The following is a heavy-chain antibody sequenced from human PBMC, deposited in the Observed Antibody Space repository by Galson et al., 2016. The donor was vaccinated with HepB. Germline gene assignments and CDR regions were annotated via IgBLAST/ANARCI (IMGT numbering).Heavy chain of an antibody. CDR3: ETDDSSGLTSQH. CDR1: GYSFTSYW. V-gene: IGHV5-10-1*01. CDR2: INPSDSYT. D-gene: IGHD3-22*01. Sequence: QSGAEVKKPGESLRISCKGSGYSFTSYWISWVRQMPGKGLEWMGRINPSDSYTNYSPSFQGHVTISADKSISTAYLQWSSLKASDTAMYYCETDDSSGLTSQHWGQGTLVSVSS. J-gene: IGHJ1*01.